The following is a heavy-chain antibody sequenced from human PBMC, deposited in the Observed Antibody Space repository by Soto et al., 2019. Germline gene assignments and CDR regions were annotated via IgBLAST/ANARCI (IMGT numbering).Heavy chain of an antibody. CDR2: ISSSSSYI. J-gene: IGHJ5*02. CDR1: GFTFSSYS. Sequence: PGGSLRLSCAASGFTFSSYSMNWVRQAPGKGLEWVSSISSSSSYIYYADSVKGRFTISRDNAKNSLYLQMNSLRAEDTAVYYCARDIWGAARRRDNWLDPSGQGTLLSLSS. V-gene: IGHV3-21*01. D-gene: IGHD6-6*01. CDR3: ARDIWGAARRRDNWLDP.